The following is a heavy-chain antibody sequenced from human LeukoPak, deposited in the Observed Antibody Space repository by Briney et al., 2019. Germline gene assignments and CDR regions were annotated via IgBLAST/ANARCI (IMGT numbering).Heavy chain of an antibody. J-gene: IGHJ6*03. Sequence: ASVKVSCKASGYTFTSYAMHWVRQAPGQRLEWMGWISSYNGNTNYAQKLQGRVTMTTDTSTSTAYMELRSLRSDDTAVYYCARVSGYCSSTSCYYGGIYYYYYMDVWGKGTTVTISS. V-gene: IGHV1-18*01. CDR3: ARVSGYCSSTSCYYGGIYYYYYMDV. CDR2: ISSYNGNT. D-gene: IGHD2-2*01. CDR1: GYTFTSYA.